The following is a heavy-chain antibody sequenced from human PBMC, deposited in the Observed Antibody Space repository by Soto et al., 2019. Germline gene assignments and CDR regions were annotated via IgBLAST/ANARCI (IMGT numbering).Heavy chain of an antibody. CDR3: ATVDPTRAVPAAMGLRIHYYYYGMDV. D-gene: IGHD2-2*01. V-gene: IGHV1-24*01. CDR2: FDPEDGET. CDR1: GYTLTELS. J-gene: IGHJ6*02. Sequence: ASVKVSCKVSGYTLTELSMHWVRQAPGKGLEWMGGFDPEDGETIYAQKFQGRVTMTEDTSTDTAYMELSSLRSEDTAVYYCATVDPTRAVPAAMGLRIHYYYYGMDVWGQGTTVTVSS.